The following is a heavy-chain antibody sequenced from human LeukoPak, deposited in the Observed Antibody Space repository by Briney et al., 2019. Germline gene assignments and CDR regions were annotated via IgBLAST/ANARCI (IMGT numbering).Heavy chain of an antibody. J-gene: IGHJ5*02. CDR2: INHSGST. V-gene: IGHV4-34*01. Sequence: GSLRLSCAASGFTVSSNYMSWIRQPPGKGLEWIGEINHSGSTNYNPSLKRRVTISVDTTKNQFSLKLSSVTAADTGVYYCARGRSGYTWGQGTLVTVSS. CDR1: GFTVSSNY. D-gene: IGHD3-22*01. CDR3: ARGRSGYT.